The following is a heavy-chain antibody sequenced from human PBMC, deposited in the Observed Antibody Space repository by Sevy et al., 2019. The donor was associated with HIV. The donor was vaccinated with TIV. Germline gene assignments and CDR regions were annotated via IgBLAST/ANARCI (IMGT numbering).Heavy chain of an antibody. V-gene: IGHV3-7*01. D-gene: IGHD3-3*01. CDR2: IKQDGSEK. CDR1: GFTFSSYW. Sequence: GGSLRLSCAASGFTFSSYWMSWVRQAPGKGLEWVANIKQDGSEKYYVDSVKGRFTIPRDNAKNSLYLQMNSLRAEDTAVYYCARTPTGTIFGVVPAFDIWGQGTMVTVSS. J-gene: IGHJ3*02. CDR3: ARTPTGTIFGVVPAFDI.